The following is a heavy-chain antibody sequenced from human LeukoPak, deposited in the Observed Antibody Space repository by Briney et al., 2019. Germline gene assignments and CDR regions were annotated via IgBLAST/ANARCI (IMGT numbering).Heavy chain of an antibody. D-gene: IGHD3-22*01. J-gene: IGHJ4*02. Sequence: SETLSLTCAAYGGSFSGYYWSWIRQPPGKGLEWIGEINHSGSTNYNPSLKSRVTISVDTSKNQFSLKLSSVTAADTAVYYCAREEYYDSSGYYYGDYWGQGTLVTVSS. CDR2: INHSGST. V-gene: IGHV4-34*01. CDR1: GGSFSGYY. CDR3: AREEYYDSSGYYYGDY.